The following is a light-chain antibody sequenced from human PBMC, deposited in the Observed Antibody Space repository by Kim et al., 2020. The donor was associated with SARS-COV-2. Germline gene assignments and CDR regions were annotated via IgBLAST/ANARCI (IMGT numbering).Light chain of an antibody. V-gene: IGLV2-14*01. J-gene: IGLJ1*01. Sequence: QSALTQPASVSGSPGQSITISCTGTTSDVGGYNYVSWYQQHPGKVPRLMIYDVTKRPSGVSNRFSGSKSGNTASLTISGLQAEDEADYYCNSYTTSNTYVFGTGTKV. CDR1: TSDVGGYNY. CDR2: DVT. CDR3: NSYTTSNTYV.